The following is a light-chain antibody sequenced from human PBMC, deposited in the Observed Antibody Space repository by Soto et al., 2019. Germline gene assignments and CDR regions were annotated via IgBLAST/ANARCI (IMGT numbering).Light chain of an antibody. Sequence: DIQMTQSPSTLSASVGDRVTITCRPSQSISSWLAWYQQKPGKAPKLLIYDASSLESGVPSRFSGSGSGTEFTLTISSLQPDDFATYYCQQYNSYSFGGGTKVEIK. CDR3: QQYNSYS. CDR2: DAS. J-gene: IGKJ4*01. V-gene: IGKV1-5*01. CDR1: QSISSW.